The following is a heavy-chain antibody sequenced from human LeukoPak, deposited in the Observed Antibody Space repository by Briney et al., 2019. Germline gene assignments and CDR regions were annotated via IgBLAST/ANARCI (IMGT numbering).Heavy chain of an antibody. CDR2: INHSGST. V-gene: IGHV4-34*01. CDR1: GGSFSGYY. J-gene: IGHJ4*02. Sequence: SETLSLTCAVYGGSFSGYYWSWIRQPPGKGLEWIGEINHSGSTNYNPSLKSRVTISVDTSKNQFSLKLSSVTAADTAVYYCAKETFAVDYWGQGTLVTVSS. CDR3: AKETFAVDY.